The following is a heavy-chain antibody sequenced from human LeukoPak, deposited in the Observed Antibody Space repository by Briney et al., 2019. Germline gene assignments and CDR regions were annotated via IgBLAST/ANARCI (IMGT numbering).Heavy chain of an antibody. V-gene: IGHV3-49*03. D-gene: IGHD1-1*01. CDR1: GFAFGDYA. CDR2: IRSKAYGETA. Sequence: GGSLRLSCTASGFAFGDYAMSWIRQAPGKGLEWVGFIRSKAYGETADYAASVKGRFTISRDDSKAIAYLQMNSLKTEDTAVYHCTRDRGAYNLYDYWGQGTLVTVSS. CDR3: TRDRGAYNLYDY. J-gene: IGHJ4*02.